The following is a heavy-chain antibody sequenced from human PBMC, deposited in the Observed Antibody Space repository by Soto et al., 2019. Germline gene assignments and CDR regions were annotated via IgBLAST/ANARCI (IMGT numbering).Heavy chain of an antibody. J-gene: IGHJ6*03. CDR2: IYSGGST. D-gene: IGHD2-2*01. Sequence: SCAASGFTVSSNYMSWVRQAPGKELEWVSVIYSGGSTYYADSVKGRFTISRDNSKNTLYLQMNSLRAEDTAVYYCARDQAYRSSTRCWDYYYYMDVWGKGTTVTVSS. CDR1: GFTVSSNY. CDR3: ARDQAYRSSTRCWDYYYYMDV. V-gene: IGHV3-66*01.